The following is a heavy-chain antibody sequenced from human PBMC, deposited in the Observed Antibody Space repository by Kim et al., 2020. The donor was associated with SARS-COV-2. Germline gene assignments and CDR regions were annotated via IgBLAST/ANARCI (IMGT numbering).Heavy chain of an antibody. Sequence: KFQGRVTITRATSASTAYMELSSLRSEDTAVYYCARGSVVVTAKYNWFDPWGQGTLVTVSS. J-gene: IGHJ5*02. V-gene: IGHV1-3*01. D-gene: IGHD2-21*02. CDR3: ARGSVVVTAKYNWFDP.